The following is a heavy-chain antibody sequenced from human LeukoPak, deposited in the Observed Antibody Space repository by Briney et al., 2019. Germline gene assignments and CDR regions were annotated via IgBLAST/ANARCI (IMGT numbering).Heavy chain of an antibody. CDR2: ISSSGNKI. V-gene: IGHV3-48*03. J-gene: IGHJ5*02. Sequence: GGSLRLSCAASGFPFSSYEMNWVRQAPGKRRQWVSYISSSGNKIYYAASVKGRFTISRDNAKNSLYLQIDSLRAEDTAVYYCARGQRPQYTSTWDNWFDPWGQGTQVTVSS. CDR3: ARGQRPQYTSTWDNWFDP. CDR1: GFPFSSYE. D-gene: IGHD2-2*01.